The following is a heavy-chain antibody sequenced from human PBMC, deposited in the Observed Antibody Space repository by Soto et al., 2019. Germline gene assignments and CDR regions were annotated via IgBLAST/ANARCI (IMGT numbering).Heavy chain of an antibody. CDR1: GGSFSGYY. V-gene: IGHV4-34*01. CDR3: ARGITIFGVVRGHWFDP. J-gene: IGHJ5*02. D-gene: IGHD3-3*01. CDR2: INHSEST. Sequence: SETLSLTCAVYGGSFSGYYWSWIRQPPGKGLEWIGEINHSESTNYNPSLKSRVTISVDTSKNQFSLKLSSVTAADTAVYYCARGITIFGVVRGHWFDPWGQGTLVTVSS.